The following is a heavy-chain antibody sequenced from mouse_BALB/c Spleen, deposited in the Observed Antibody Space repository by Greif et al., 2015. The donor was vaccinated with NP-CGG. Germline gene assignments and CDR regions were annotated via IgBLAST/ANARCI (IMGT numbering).Heavy chain of an antibody. CDR1: GYAFSSYW. Sequence: QVQLQQPGAELVRPGSSVKISCKASGYAFSSYWMNWVKQRPGQGLEWIGQIYPGDGGTNYNGKFKGKATLTADKSSSTAYMQLSSLTSEDSAVYFCARYDYDYYAMDYWGQGTSVTVSS. V-gene: IGHV1-80*01. J-gene: IGHJ4*01. CDR2: IYPGDGGT. CDR3: ARYDYDYYAMDY. D-gene: IGHD2-4*01.